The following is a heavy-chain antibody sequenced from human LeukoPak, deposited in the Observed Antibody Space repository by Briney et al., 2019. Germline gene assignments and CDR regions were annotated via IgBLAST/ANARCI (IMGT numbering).Heavy chain of an antibody. CDR2: IYYSGST. D-gene: IGHD6-13*01. V-gene: IGHV4-39*07. CDR1: GGSISSSSYY. J-gene: IGHJ4*02. Sequence: GSLRLSCTVSGGSISSSSYYWGWIRQPPGRGLEWIGSIYYSGSTYYNPSLKSRVTISVDTSKNHFSLKLYSVTAADTAVYYCAGVWSPPYTSSWPYYFDYWGQGTLVTVSS. CDR3: AGVWSPPYTSSWPYYFDY.